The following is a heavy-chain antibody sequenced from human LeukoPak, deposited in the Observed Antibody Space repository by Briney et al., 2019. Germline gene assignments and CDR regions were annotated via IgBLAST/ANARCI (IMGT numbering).Heavy chain of an antibody. CDR1: GYSISSGYY. J-gene: IGHJ6*03. CDR2: IYHSGKS. D-gene: IGHD6-13*01. V-gene: IGHV4-38-2*02. CDR3: AREISSSWYGVYYYYMDV. Sequence: PSETLSLTCSVSGYSISSGYYWDWIRQPPGKGLEWIASIYHSGKSYYNPSLESRVTISVDTSKNQFSLKLSSVTAADTAVYYCAREISSSWYGVYYYYMDVWGKGTTVTVSS.